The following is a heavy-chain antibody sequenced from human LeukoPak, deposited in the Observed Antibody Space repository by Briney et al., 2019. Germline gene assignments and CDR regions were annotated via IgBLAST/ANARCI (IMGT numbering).Heavy chain of an antibody. CDR2: ISYDGSNK. D-gene: IGHD2-15*01. V-gene: IGHV3-30-3*01. CDR1: GFTFSSYA. Sequence: GGSLRLSCAASGFTFSSYAMHWVRQAPGKGLEWVAVISYDGSNKYYADSVKGRFTISRDNSKNTLYLQMNSLRAEDTAVYYCARGGGGPDHYYYGMDVWGQGTTVTVSS. CDR3: ARGGGGPDHYYYGMDV. J-gene: IGHJ6*02.